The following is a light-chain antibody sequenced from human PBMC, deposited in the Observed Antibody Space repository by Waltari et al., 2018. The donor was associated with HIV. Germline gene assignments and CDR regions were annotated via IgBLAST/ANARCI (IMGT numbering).Light chain of an antibody. CDR2: GAS. Sequence: EILMTQSPPTLSLSPGERATLSCRASQSVNRTLAWYQQRPGQYPRLLIHGASTRASHIPDRFSGSGSGTEFTLTISSLQSEDFAVYYCQQYNTWPPGAFGQGTKVEIK. CDR1: QSVNRT. CDR3: QQYNTWPPGA. V-gene: IGKV3-15*01. J-gene: IGKJ1*01.